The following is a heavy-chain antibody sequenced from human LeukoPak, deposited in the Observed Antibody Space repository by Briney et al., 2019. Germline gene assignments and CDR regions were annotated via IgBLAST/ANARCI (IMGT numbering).Heavy chain of an antibody. D-gene: IGHD2/OR15-2a*01. CDR3: AKVPYDNYFYYFVY. Sequence: GGSLRLSCAASGFTFSSYAMSWVRQAPGKGPEWVSAISGSGAYTHYADSVKGRFTISRDNSRNTLYLQMHSLRSDDTAVYYCAKVPYDNYFYYFVYWGQGTLVTVSS. CDR1: GFTFSSYA. V-gene: IGHV3-23*01. CDR2: ISGSGAYT. J-gene: IGHJ4*02.